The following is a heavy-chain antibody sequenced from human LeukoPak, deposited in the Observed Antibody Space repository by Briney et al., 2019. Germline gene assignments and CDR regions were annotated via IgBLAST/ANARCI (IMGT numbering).Heavy chain of an antibody. CDR3: ARAPRYCSGGSCYQALFDY. J-gene: IGHJ4*02. Sequence: PSETLSLTCTVSGGSISSSSYSWGWIRQPPGKGLEWIGSIYYSGSTYYNPSLKSRVTISVDTSKNQFSLKLSSVTAADTAVYYCARAPRYCSGGSCYQALFDYWGQGTLVTVSS. CDR1: GGSISSSSYS. D-gene: IGHD2-15*01. CDR2: IYYSGST. V-gene: IGHV4-39*07.